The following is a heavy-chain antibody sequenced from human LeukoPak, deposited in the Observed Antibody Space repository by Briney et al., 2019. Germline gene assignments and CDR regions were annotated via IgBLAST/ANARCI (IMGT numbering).Heavy chain of an antibody. CDR2: ISSSGGTT. CDR1: GFTFSTYA. Sequence: GGSLRLSCAASGFTFSTYAMSWVRQAPGKGLEWVAAISSSGGTTNYADSVKGRFTFSRENSKNTLYLKMNSLRDEDTAIYYCAKARTVTTLLDNWGQGTLVTVSS. D-gene: IGHD4-17*01. V-gene: IGHV3-23*01. CDR3: AKARTVTTLLDN. J-gene: IGHJ4*02.